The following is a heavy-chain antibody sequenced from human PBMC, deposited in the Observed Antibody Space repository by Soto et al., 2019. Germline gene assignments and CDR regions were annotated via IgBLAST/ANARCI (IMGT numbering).Heavy chain of an antibody. CDR3: ARHGIAAAGTIWFDP. D-gene: IGHD6-13*01. Sequence: QVQLQESGPGLVKPSETLSLTCTVSGGSISSYYWSWIRQPPGKGLEWIGYIYYSGSTNYNPSRKSRVTISVDTSKNQFSLKLSSVTAADTAGYYCARHGIAAAGTIWFDPWGQGTLVTVSS. J-gene: IGHJ5*02. CDR1: GGSISSYY. CDR2: IYYSGST. V-gene: IGHV4-59*08.